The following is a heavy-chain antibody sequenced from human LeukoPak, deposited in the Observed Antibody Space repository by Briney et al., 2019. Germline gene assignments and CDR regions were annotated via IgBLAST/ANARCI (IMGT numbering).Heavy chain of an antibody. CDR3: AREVRFFWSGYPDAFDI. V-gene: IGHV4-59*01. Sequence: PSETLSLTCTVSGGSISSYYWSWIRQPPGKGLEWIGYIYYSGSTNYNPSLKSRVTITVDTSKNQFSLKLSSVTAADTAVYYCAREVRFFWSGYPDAFDIWGQGTMVTVSS. CDR1: GGSISSYY. J-gene: IGHJ3*02. D-gene: IGHD3-3*01. CDR2: IYYSGST.